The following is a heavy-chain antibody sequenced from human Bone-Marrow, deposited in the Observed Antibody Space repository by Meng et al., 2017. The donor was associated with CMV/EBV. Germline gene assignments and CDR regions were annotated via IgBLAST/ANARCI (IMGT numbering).Heavy chain of an antibody. Sequence: ASVTVSCKASGYTFTSYGISWVRQAPGQGLEWMGWISAYNGNTNYAQKPQGRVTMTTDTSTSTAYMELRSLRSDDTAVYYCARDWGRVPASCYKEWCFKYYGMDVWGQGTTVTVS. J-gene: IGHJ6*02. CDR2: ISAYNGNT. D-gene: IGHD2-2*02. CDR1: GYTFTSYG. CDR3: ARDWGRVPASCYKEWCFKYYGMDV. V-gene: IGHV1-18*01.